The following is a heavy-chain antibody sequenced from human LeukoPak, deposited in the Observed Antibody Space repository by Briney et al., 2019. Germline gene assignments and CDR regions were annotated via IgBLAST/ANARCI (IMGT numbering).Heavy chain of an antibody. CDR3: AGGESDCSSTNCYTGGNF. CDR1: GFTFSSYS. D-gene: IGHD2-2*02. Sequence: GGSLRLSCAASGFTFSSYSMNWVRQAPGKGLEWVSYISSSSSTIYYADSVKGRFTISRDNSKNTLYLQMNSLRAEDTAVYYCAGGESDCSSTNCYTGGNFWGQGTLVTVSS. J-gene: IGHJ4*02. V-gene: IGHV3-48*01. CDR2: ISSSSSTI.